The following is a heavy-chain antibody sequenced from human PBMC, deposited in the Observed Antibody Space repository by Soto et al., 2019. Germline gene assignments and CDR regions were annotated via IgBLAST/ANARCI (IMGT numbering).Heavy chain of an antibody. D-gene: IGHD6-6*01. CDR1: GFTLSAYS. CDR3: ARAKYSENYKFYYYGMDV. CDR2: ISATSNTI. J-gene: IGHJ6*02. V-gene: IGHV3-48*02. Sequence: FLRLSCAASGFTLSAYSMNWVRQAPGKGLEWVSYISATSNTIYYADSVKGRFTISRDNAKNSLYLQMNSLRDDDTAVYYCARAKYSENYKFYYYGMDVWGQGTTVTVSS.